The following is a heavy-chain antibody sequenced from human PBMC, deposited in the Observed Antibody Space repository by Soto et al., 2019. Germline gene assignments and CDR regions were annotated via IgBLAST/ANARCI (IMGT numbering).Heavy chain of an antibody. CDR2: ISGSGGST. CDR3: AKDKSIAARPSAYYYYGMDV. D-gene: IGHD6-6*01. J-gene: IGHJ6*02. CDR1: GFTFSSYA. V-gene: IGHV3-23*01. Sequence: PGGSLRLSCAASGFTFSSYAMSWVRQAPGKGLEWVSAISGSGGSTYYADSVKGRFTISRDNSKNTLYLQMNSLRAEDTAVYYCAKDKSIAARPSAYYYYGMDVWGQGTTVTVSS.